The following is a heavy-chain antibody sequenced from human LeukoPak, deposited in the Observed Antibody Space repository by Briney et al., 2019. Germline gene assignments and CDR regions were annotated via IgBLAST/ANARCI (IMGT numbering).Heavy chain of an antibody. CDR1: GFTFSSYG. CDR2: IWYDGSNK. D-gene: IGHD2-15*01. V-gene: IGHV3-33*01. CDR3: ARATRYCSGGSCFTSHDY. J-gene: IGHJ4*02. Sequence: GGSLRLSCAASGFTFSSYGMHWVRQAPGKGLEWVAVIWYDGSNKYYADSVKGRFTISRDNSKNTLYLQMNSLRAEDTAVYYCARATRYCSGGSCFTSHDYWGQGTLVTVSS.